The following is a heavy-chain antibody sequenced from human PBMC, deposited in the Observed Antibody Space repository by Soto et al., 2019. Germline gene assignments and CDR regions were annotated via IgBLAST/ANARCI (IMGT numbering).Heavy chain of an antibody. Sequence: GGSLRLSCAASGFTFSSYWMSWVRQAPGKGLEWVANIKQDGSEKYYVDSVKGRFPISGDNAKNSLYLQMRRLSAEDTGVYYCARVGSSSPHYYFDYWGQGTLVTVSS. J-gene: IGHJ4*02. CDR1: GFTFSSYW. CDR2: IKQDGSEK. CDR3: ARVGSSSPHYYFDY. D-gene: IGHD6-13*01. V-gene: IGHV3-7*05.